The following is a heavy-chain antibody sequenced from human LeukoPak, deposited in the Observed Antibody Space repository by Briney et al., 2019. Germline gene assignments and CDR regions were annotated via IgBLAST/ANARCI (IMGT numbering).Heavy chain of an antibody. CDR2: IYTSGST. CDR1: GGSISSYY. V-gene: IGHV4-4*07. CDR3: ARTCSGSHGRYFDL. D-gene: IGHD1-26*01. J-gene: IGHJ2*01. Sequence: PSETLSLTCTVSGGSISSYYWSWIRQPAGKGLEWIGRIYTSGSTNYNPSLKSRVTMSVDTSKNQFSLKLCSVTAADTAVYYCARTCSGSHGRYFDLWGRGTLVTVSS.